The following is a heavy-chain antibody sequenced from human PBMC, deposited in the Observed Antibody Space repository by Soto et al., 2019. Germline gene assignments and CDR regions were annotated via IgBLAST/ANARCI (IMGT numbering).Heavy chain of an antibody. CDR3: ARGGPVIIPAATNWFDP. Sequence: QVQLVQSGAEVKKPGSSVKVSCKGSGGFNSYSISWVRQAPGQGPEWMGGIIPIFATPTYAQKFQGRVTINADQSTSTAYMELSRLTSEDTAVYYCARGGPVIIPAATNWFDPWGQGTLVSVSS. J-gene: IGHJ5*02. CDR2: IIPIFATP. CDR1: GGFNSYS. V-gene: IGHV1-69*01. D-gene: IGHD2-2*01.